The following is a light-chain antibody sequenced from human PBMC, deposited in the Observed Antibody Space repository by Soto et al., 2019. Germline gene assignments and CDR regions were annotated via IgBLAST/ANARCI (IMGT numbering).Light chain of an antibody. J-gene: IGKJ1*01. CDR2: DAS. CDR3: QHYNNWPRT. CDR1: QSVSSN. Sequence: EIVMTQSPATLSVSPGERATLSCRASQSVSSNLAWYQQKPGQAPSLLIYDASTRATRIPARFSVSGSGTEFTLTISSLQSEAFAVYYCQHYNNWPRTFGQGTKVEIK. V-gene: IGKV3-15*01.